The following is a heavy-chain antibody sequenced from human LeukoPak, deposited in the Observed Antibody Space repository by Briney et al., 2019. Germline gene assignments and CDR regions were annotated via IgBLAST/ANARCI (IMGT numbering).Heavy chain of an antibody. V-gene: IGHV3-7*01. CDR3: ARRGGSSSSRSPIDY. CDR1: GFTFSDYW. CDR2: IKQDGSQR. D-gene: IGHD6-6*01. J-gene: IGHJ4*02. Sequence: PGGSLRLSCTASGFTFSDYWMTWVRQAAGKGPEGVANIKQDGSQRYYVDSVRGRFTISRDNAKNSLFLQMNGLRDEDTAVYYCARRGGSSSSRSPIDYWGQGTLVTVSS.